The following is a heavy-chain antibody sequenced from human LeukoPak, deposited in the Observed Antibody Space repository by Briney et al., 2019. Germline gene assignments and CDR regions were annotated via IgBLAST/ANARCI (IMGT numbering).Heavy chain of an antibody. CDR2: ISSSSSYI. D-gene: IGHD5-18*01. V-gene: IGHV3-21*01. CDR3: AKVSSIQLWLPPFFDY. CDR1: GFTFSSYS. Sequence: GGSLRLSCAASGFTFSSYSMNWVRQAPGKGLEWVSSISSSSSYIYYADSVKGRFTISRDNSKNTLHLQMNSLRAEDTAVYYCAKVSSIQLWLPPFFDYWGQGTLVTVSS. J-gene: IGHJ4*02.